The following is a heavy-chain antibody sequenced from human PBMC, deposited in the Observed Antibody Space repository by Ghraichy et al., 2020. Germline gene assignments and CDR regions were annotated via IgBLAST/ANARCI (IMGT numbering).Heavy chain of an antibody. CDR2: TYYRSQWYN. CDR1: GDSVSSNTAS. J-gene: IGHJ4*02. D-gene: IGHD6-13*01. Sequence: SQTLSLTCAITGDSVSSNTASWNWNRQSPSRGLEWLGRTYYRSQWYNDYAVSVKSRITINPDTSKNQLSLQLNFMTPEDTAVYYCARDKPHRPKAGNFDYWGQGTLVTVSS. V-gene: IGHV6-1*01. CDR3: ARDKPHRPKAGNFDY.